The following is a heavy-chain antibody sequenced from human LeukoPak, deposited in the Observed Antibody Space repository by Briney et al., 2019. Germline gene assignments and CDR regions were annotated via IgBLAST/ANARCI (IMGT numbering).Heavy chain of an antibody. CDR3: ARGMVEYSSWSRRDYYCNMVV. CDR2: IYYSGST. D-gene: IGHD6-6*01. J-gene: IGHJ6*03. Sequence: QPSETLSLTCTVSGGSISSYYWSWIRQPPGEGLEWIGYIYYSGSTNYNPSLKSRVTISVDTSKNQFSLKLSSVTAADTAVYYCARGMVEYSSWSRRDYYCNMVVWGKGTKVTVSS. CDR1: GGSISSYY. V-gene: IGHV4-59*01.